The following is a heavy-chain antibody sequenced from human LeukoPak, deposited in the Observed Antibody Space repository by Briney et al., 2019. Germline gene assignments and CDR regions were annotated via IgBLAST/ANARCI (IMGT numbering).Heavy chain of an antibody. D-gene: IGHD3-3*01. J-gene: IGHJ1*01. CDR2: VNPNSGGT. CDR3: ARGPYYDFWSGLTDVAEYFQH. CDR1: GYTFTSYY. V-gene: IGHV1-2*02. Sequence: ASVKVSCKASGYTFTSYYIHWVRQAPGQGLEWMGWVNPNSGGTNFAQKFQGRVTMTRDTSISTAYMELRSLRSDDTAVYYCARGPYYDFWSGLTDVAEYFQHWGQGTLVTVSS.